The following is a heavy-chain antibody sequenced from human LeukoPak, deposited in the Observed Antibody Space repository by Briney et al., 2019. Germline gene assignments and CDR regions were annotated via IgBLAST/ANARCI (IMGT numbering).Heavy chain of an antibody. D-gene: IGHD3-16*01. CDR1: GFTFSSYA. CDR2: ISGSGDNT. V-gene: IGHV3-23*01. Sequence: QSGGSLRLSCAASGFTFSSYAMSWVRQAPGKGLEWVSGISGSGDNTYYADSVKGRFTISRDNSKNTLYVQVNSLGTEDTAAYYCAKASPVFLTTIGGFDYWGQGTLVTVSS. CDR3: AKASPVFLTTIGGFDY. J-gene: IGHJ4*02.